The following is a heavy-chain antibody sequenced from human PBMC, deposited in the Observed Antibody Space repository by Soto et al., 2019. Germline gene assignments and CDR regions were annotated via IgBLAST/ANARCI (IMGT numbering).Heavy chain of an antibody. CDR2: FYPGDSTS. CDR1: GYSFISYW. Sequence: SLKISCKTSGYSFISYWVAWVRQLPGKGLEWMGTFYPGDSTSTYSPSFQGQVTISVDKSISTAYLQLSSLKASDTAMYYCARIIGYCRNNDCSWTFDIWGQGTMVTVS. D-gene: IGHD2-15*01. V-gene: IGHV5-51*01. CDR3: ARIIGYCRNNDCSWTFDI. J-gene: IGHJ3*02.